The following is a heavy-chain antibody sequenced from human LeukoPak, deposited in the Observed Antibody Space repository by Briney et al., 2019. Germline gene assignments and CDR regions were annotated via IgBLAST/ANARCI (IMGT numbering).Heavy chain of an antibody. CDR3: AREDSSGWKGFAFDI. Sequence: GGSLRLSCAASGYTFSSYGMHWVRQAPGKGLEWVAVISYDGSNKYYADSVKGRFTISRDNSKNTLYLQMNSLRAEDTAVYYCAREDSSGWKGFAFDIWGQGTMVTVSS. D-gene: IGHD6-19*01. CDR1: GYTFSSYG. J-gene: IGHJ3*02. V-gene: IGHV3-30*03. CDR2: ISYDGSNK.